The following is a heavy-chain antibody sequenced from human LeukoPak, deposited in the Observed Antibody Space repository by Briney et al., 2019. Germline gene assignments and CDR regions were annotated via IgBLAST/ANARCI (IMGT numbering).Heavy chain of an antibody. V-gene: IGHV3-23*01. D-gene: IGHD2-15*01. CDR2: ISGDGGT. Sequence: PGRSLRLSCAASGFTFGSYVMSWVRQAPGNGPEWVSAISGDGGTYYADSVKGRFTISRDNSKNTLYLQMNSLGDEDTALYYCARYCGAASCYSGFDYWGQGTLVTVAS. CDR3: ARYCGAASCYSGFDY. J-gene: IGHJ4*02. CDR1: GFTFGSYV.